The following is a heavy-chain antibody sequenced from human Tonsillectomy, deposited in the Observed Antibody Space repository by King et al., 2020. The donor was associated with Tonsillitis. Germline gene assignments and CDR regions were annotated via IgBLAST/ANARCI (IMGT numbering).Heavy chain of an antibody. J-gene: IGHJ5*02. CDR2: ISRSGTTI. V-gene: IGHV3-48*03. CDR1: EFTFRSYE. CDR3: GRDRGSGPYSRAGWVDP. Sequence: VQLVESGGGLVQPGGSLRLSCAASEFTFRSYEMNWVRQAPGKGLEWVSYISRSGTTIYYADSVKGRLTISRDNAKNPLYLQMNSLRVEETAVYYCGRDRGSGPYSRAGWVDPWGQGTLVTVSS. D-gene: IGHD3-10*01.